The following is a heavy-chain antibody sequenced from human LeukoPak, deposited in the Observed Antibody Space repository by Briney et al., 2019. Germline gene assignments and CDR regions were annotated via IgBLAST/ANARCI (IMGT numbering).Heavy chain of an antibody. D-gene: IGHD3-3*01. V-gene: IGHV3-23*01. CDR3: GRRTYDLWSGYADVFDI. CDR1: GFTFSSYG. J-gene: IGHJ3*02. Sequence: AGGSLRLSCAASGFTFSSYGMSWVRQAPGKGLEWVSAISGSGGSTYYADSVKGRFTISRDNSKNTLYVQMNSLRAEDTAVYYCGRRTYDLWSGYADVFDIWGQGTMVTVSS. CDR2: ISGSGGST.